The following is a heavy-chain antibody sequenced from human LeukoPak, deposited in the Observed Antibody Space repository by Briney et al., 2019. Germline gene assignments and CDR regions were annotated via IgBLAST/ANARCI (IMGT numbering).Heavy chain of an antibody. D-gene: IGHD5-18*01. CDR2: IRSSSSSI. CDR1: GFTFSSYS. V-gene: IGHV3-48*04. Sequence: GGSLRLSCVASGFTFSSYSMTWVRQAPGKGLEWVSYIRSSSSSIYYADSVKGRFTTPRDNAKNLLYLQMNSLRAEDTAVYYCARVAYSYGYNDYWGQGTLVTVSS. CDR3: ARVAYSYGYNDY. J-gene: IGHJ4*02.